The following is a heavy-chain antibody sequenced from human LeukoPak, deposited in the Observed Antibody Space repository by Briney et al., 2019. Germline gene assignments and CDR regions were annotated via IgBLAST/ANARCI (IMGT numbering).Heavy chain of an antibody. D-gene: IGHD3-22*01. Sequence: GASVKVSCKASGYTFTSYGISWVRQAPGQGLEWMGWISAYNGNTNYAQKLQGRVTMTTDTSTSTAYMELRSLRSDDTAVYYCARAPSRYYDSSDIDYWGQGTLVTVSS. J-gene: IGHJ4*02. CDR1: GYTFTSYG. CDR2: ISAYNGNT. V-gene: IGHV1-18*01. CDR3: ARAPSRYYDSSDIDY.